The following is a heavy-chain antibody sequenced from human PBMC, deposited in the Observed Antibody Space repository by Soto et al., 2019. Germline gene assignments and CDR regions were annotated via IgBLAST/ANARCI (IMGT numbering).Heavy chain of an antibody. V-gene: IGHV1-69*01. D-gene: IGHD5-12*01. Sequence: QVQLVQSGAEVKKPGSSVKVSCKASRGTFSSYAISWVRQAPGQGLEWMGGIFPIFGTANYAQKFQGRVTITADESTSTAYMELSSLRTEDTAVYYCARVDSGYDLGYWGQGTLVTVSS. CDR2: IFPIFGTA. CDR1: RGTFSSYA. J-gene: IGHJ4*02. CDR3: ARVDSGYDLGY.